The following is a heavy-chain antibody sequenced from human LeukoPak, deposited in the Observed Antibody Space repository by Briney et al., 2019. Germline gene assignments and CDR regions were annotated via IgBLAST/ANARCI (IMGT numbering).Heavy chain of an antibody. CDR2: IKQDGNER. V-gene: IGHV3-7*01. CDR1: GFDFSTYW. J-gene: IGHJ4*02. CDR3: AREGRRITIFGVVINFDY. D-gene: IGHD3-3*01. Sequence: GGSLRLSCAASGFDFSTYWMTWVRQAPGKGLEWVANIKQDGNERYYVDSVKGRFTISRDNAKNSLYLQMNSLRAEDTAVYYCAREGRRITIFGVVINFDYWGQGTLVTVSS.